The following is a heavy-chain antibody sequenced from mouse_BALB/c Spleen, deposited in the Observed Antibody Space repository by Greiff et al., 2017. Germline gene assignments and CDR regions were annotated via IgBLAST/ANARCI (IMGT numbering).Heavy chain of an antibody. CDR2: ISDGGSYT. V-gene: IGHV5-4*02. Sequence: EVNLVESGGGLVKPGGSLKLSCAASGFTFSDYYMYWVRQTPEKRLEWVATISDGGSYTYYPDSVKGRFTISRDNAKNNLYLQMSSLKSEDTAMYYCAREGDYYWGQGTSVTVSS. CDR1: GFTFSDYY. J-gene: IGHJ4*01. CDR3: AREGDYY.